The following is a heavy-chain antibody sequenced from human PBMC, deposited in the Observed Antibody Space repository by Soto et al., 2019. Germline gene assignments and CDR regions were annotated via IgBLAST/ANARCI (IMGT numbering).Heavy chain of an antibody. J-gene: IGHJ6*03. V-gene: IGHV1-18*01. Sequence: QVQLVQSGAEVKKPGASLKVSCKASGYTFSNFGVSWVRQAPGQGLEWIGWINPDNGDTNYGQKFQGRATMTTDTFTNTAYMEVRGLRSDDTAVYYCARGLRVSAYLDYYMDVWGEGTTVTVSS. D-gene: IGHD6-6*01. CDR2: INPDNGDT. CDR3: ARGLRVSAYLDYYMDV. CDR1: GYTFSNFG.